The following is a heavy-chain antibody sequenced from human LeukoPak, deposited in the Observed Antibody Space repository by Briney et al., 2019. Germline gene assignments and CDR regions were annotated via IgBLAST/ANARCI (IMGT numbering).Heavy chain of an antibody. CDR3: ARADLDI. J-gene: IGHJ3*02. CDR1: GGTFSSYA. CDR2: MNANSGNT. Sequence: ASVKVSCKASGGTFSSYAISWVRQAPGQGLEWMGWMNANSGNTGYAQRFQDRVTFTRDTSVNTAYMELSSLRSEDTAVYYCARADLDIWGQGTMVTVSS. V-gene: IGHV1-8*03.